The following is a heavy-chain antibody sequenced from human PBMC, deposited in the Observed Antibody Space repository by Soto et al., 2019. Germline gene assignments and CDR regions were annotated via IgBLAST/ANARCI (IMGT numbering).Heavy chain of an antibody. D-gene: IGHD3-22*01. V-gene: IGHV3-11*01. J-gene: IGHJ6*02. CDR2: ISSSGSTI. Sequence: QVQLVESGGGLVKPGGSLRLSCEASGFTFSDYYMSWIRQAPGKGLEWVSYISSSGSTIYYADSVKGRFTISRDNAKNSLYLQMNSLRAYDTAVYYCARSCYYDSSGYYYRYYYYYYGMDVWGQGTTVTVSS. CDR3: ARSCYYDSSGYYYRYYYYYYGMDV. CDR1: GFTFSDYY.